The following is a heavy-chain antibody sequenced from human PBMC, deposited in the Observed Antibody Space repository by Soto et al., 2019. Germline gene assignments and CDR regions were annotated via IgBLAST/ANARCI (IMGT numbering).Heavy chain of an antibody. CDR3: ARDRGYYVPTYYFDY. D-gene: IGHD3-10*02. Sequence: HPGGSLRLSCAASGFTFSSYAMHWVRQAPGKGLEWVAVISYDGSNKYYADSAKGRFTISRDNSKNTLYLQMNSLRAEDTAVYYCARDRGYYVPTYYFDYWGQGTLVTVSS. CDR1: GFTFSSYA. V-gene: IGHV3-30-3*01. J-gene: IGHJ4*02. CDR2: ISYDGSNK.